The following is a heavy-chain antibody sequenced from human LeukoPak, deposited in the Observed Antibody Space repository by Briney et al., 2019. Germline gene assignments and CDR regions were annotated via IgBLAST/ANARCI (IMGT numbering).Heavy chain of an antibody. Sequence: GGSLKLSCAASGFTFSSHWMDWVRQAPGKGLEWVANIKEDGSEKFYVDSVKGRFTISRDNAKNSLFLQMNSLRAEDTAVYYCVGTPNRNFFDYWGQGTLVTVSS. J-gene: IGHJ4*02. CDR1: GFTFSSHW. D-gene: IGHD7-27*01. CDR2: IKEDGSEK. V-gene: IGHV3-7*01. CDR3: VGTPNRNFFDY.